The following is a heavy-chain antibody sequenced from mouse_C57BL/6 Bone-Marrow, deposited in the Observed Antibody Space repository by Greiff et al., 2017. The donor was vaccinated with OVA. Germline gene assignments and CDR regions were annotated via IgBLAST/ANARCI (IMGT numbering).Heavy chain of an antibody. Sequence: QVQLQQSGPELVKPGASVKISCKASGYAFRSSWMNWVKQRPGKGLEWIGRIYPGDGDTNYNGKFKGKATLTADKSSSTAYMQLSSLTSEDSAVYFCNTGFAYWGQGTLVTVSA. CDR2: IYPGDGDT. V-gene: IGHV1-82*01. D-gene: IGHD1-1*01. CDR1: GYAFRSSW. CDR3: NTGFAY. J-gene: IGHJ3*01.